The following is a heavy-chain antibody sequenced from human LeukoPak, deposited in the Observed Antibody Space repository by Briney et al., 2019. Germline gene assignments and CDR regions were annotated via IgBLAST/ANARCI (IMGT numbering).Heavy chain of an antibody. CDR2: INHSGST. CDR3: ARTPTYYYDSSGYYGAFDI. D-gene: IGHD3-22*01. Sequence: PSETLSLTCAVYGGSFSGYYWSWIRQPPGKGLEWIGEINHSGSTNYNPSLKSRVTISVDTSKNQFSLKLSSVTAADTAVYYCARTPTYYYDSSGYYGAFDIWGQGIMVTVSS. J-gene: IGHJ3*02. CDR1: GGSFSGYY. V-gene: IGHV4-34*01.